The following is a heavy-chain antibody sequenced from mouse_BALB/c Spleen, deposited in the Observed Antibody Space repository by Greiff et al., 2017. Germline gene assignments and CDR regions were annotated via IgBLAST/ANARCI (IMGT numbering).Heavy chain of an antibody. CDR2: ILPGSGST. V-gene: IGHV1-9*01. D-gene: IGHD2-1*01. CDR3: AREYYGNSRYFDV. Sequence: QVQLKQSGAELMKPGASVKISCKATGYTFSSYWIEWVKQRPGHGLEWIGEILPGSGSTNYNEKFKGKATFTADTSSNTAYMQLSSLTSEDSAVYYCAREYYGNSRYFDVWGAGTTVTVSS. CDR1: GYTFSSYW. J-gene: IGHJ1*01.